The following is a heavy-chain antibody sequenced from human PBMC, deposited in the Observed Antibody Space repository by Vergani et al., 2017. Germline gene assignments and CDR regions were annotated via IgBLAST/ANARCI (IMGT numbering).Heavy chain of an antibody. V-gene: IGHV1-69*13. D-gene: IGHD5-24*01. CDR1: GDILSFYA. CDR2: IIPVFDTA. CDR3: ATDHQFNFNS. J-gene: IGHJ4*02. Sequence: QVQLVQSGAEVKKPGSSVKVCCKASGDILSFYAISWVRQAPGQGLVWMGRIIPVFDTANYAQKFQGRVTMTADESTSTANMELSSLRSDDTAVYYCATDHQFNFNSWGQGTLVTVSS.